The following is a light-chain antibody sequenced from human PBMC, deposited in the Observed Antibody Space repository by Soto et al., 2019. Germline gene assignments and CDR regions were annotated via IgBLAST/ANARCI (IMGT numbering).Light chain of an antibody. CDR3: QQANSFPRT. CDR2: AAS. Sequence: DIQMTQSPSFVSASVGDRVTISCRASQAISSWLAWYQQKPGKAPKVLIYAASSLMSGVPSRFSGSGSGTDFTLTISSLQPEDFATYYCQQANSFPRTFGPGTKVDIK. J-gene: IGKJ3*01. CDR1: QAISSW. V-gene: IGKV1-12*01.